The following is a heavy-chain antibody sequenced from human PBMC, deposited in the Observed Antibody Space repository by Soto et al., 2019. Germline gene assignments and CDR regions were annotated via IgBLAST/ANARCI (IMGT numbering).Heavy chain of an antibody. Sequence: SQTLSLTCAISGDSVSGNSAAWNWIRQSPSRGLEWLGRTYYRSKWYNDYAVSVKSRITINPDTSENQSSLQLNSVTPEDTAVYYCARLGYCSSTSCSGGGMDVWGQGTTVTVSS. V-gene: IGHV6-1*01. J-gene: IGHJ6*02. CDR3: ARLGYCSSTSCSGGGMDV. CDR1: GDSVSGNSAA. D-gene: IGHD2-2*01. CDR2: TYYRSKWYN.